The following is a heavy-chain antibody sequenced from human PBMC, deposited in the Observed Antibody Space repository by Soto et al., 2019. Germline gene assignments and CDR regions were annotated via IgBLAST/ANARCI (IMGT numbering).Heavy chain of an antibody. CDR2: ISYDGSNK. CDR3: ARDRRFY. CDR1: GFTFSSYA. Sequence: GGSLRLSCAASGFTFSSYAMHWVRQAPGKGLEWVAVISYDGSNKYYADSVKGRFTISRDNSKNTLYLQMNSLRAEDTAVYYCARDRRFYWGQGTLVTVSS. V-gene: IGHV3-30-3*01. J-gene: IGHJ4*02.